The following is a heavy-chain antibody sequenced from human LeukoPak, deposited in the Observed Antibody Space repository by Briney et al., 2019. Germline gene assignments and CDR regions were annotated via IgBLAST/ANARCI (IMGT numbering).Heavy chain of an antibody. J-gene: IGHJ6*03. Sequence: SETLSLTCTVSGGSTSSYYWSWIRQPPGKGLEWIGYIDYSGSTNYNPSLKSRVTISVDTSKNQFSLKLSSVTAADTAVYYCARGIRITIFGVANYYMDVWGKGTTVTVSS. V-gene: IGHV4-59*01. D-gene: IGHD3-3*01. CDR1: GGSTSSYY. CDR2: IDYSGST. CDR3: ARGIRITIFGVANYYMDV.